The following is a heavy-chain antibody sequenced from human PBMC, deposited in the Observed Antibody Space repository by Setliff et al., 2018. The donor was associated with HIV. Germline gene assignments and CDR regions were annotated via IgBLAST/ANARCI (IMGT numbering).Heavy chain of an antibody. Sequence: ASVKVSCKASGFTFSNSAVLWVRQARGQRPEWIGWIVVGSGNTNYAQMFYERVTITRDMSTSTAYMELSSLWSEDTAMYYCAAAVSFCDSTSCSHYFDYWGPGTLVTVSS. D-gene: IGHD2-2*01. J-gene: IGHJ4*02. CDR1: GFTFSNSA. CDR3: AAAVSFCDSTSCSHYFDY. CDR2: IVVGSGNT. V-gene: IGHV1-58*01.